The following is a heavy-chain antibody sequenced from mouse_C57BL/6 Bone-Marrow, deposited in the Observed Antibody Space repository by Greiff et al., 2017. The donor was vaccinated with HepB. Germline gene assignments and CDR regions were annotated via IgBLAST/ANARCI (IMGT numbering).Heavy chain of an antibody. D-gene: IGHD1-1*01. V-gene: IGHV5-6*01. CDR1: GFTFSSYG. CDR2: ISSGGSYT. CDR3: ARHPVIYYYGSSYGFAY. J-gene: IGHJ3*01. Sequence: EVQVVESGGDLVKPGGSLKLSCAASGFTFSSYGMSWVRQTPDKRLEWVATISSGGSYTYYPDSVKGRFTISRDNAKNTLYLQMSSLKSEDTAMYYCARHPVIYYYGSSYGFAYWGQGTLVTVSA.